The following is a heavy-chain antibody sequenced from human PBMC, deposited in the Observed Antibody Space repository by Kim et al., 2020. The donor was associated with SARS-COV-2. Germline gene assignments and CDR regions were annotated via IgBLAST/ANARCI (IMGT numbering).Heavy chain of an antibody. CDR1: GYTFTSYG. D-gene: IGHD2-2*03. J-gene: IGHJ4*02. CDR2: ISAYNGNT. V-gene: IGHV1-18*04. CDR3: ARSPHGYCSSTSCPFDY. Sequence: ASVKVSCKASGYTFTSYGISWVRQAPGQGLEWMGWISAYNGNTNYAQKLQGRVTMTTDTSTSTAYMELRSLRSDDTAVYYCARSPHGYCSSTSCPFDYWGQGTLVTVSS.